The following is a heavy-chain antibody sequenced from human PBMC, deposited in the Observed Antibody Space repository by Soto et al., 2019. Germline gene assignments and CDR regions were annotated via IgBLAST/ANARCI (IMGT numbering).Heavy chain of an antibody. D-gene: IGHD6-13*01. Sequence: SETLSLTCAVSGGSISSSYWWSWVRQPPGKGLEWIGEIYHSGSANYNPSLKSRVTTSVDNSKNQFSLKLSSVTAADTAVYYCARYIAASGTYYFDYWGQGTLVTVSS. CDR3: ARYIAASGTYYFDY. CDR1: GGSISSSYW. J-gene: IGHJ4*02. CDR2: IYHSGSA. V-gene: IGHV4-4*02.